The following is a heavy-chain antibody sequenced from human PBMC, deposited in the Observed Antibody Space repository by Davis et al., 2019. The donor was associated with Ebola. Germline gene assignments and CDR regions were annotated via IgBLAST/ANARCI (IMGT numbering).Heavy chain of an antibody. J-gene: IGHJ4*02. D-gene: IGHD6-19*01. Sequence: GESLKISCAASGFTFTSYSMNWVRHAPGKGLEWVSSISSSSSYIYYTDSVKGRFTISRDNAKNSLYLQMNSLRAEDTAVYYCARELAVVFFDYWGQGTLVTVSS. CDR1: GFTFTSYS. CDR3: ARELAVVFFDY. V-gene: IGHV3-21*01. CDR2: ISSSSSYI.